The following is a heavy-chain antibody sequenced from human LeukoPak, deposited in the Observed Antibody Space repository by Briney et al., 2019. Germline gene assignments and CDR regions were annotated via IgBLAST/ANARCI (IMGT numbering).Heavy chain of an antibody. CDR1: GFTFSSYA. CDR2: ISGSGGST. J-gene: IGHJ4*02. Sequence: GGSLRLSCAASGFTFSSYAMSWVRQAPGKGLEWVSAISGSGGSTYYADSVKGRFTISRDNSKNTLYLQMNSLRAEDTAVYYCAKVVSEEIWSGYWYWGQGTLVTVSS. V-gene: IGHV3-23*01. CDR3: AKVVSEEIWSGYWY. D-gene: IGHD3-3*01.